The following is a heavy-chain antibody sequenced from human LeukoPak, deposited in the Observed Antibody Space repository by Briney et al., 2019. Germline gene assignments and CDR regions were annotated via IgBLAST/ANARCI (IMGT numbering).Heavy chain of an antibody. Sequence: GGSLRLSCAASXFTFTTYVMHWVRQAPGKGLEWVAFIYYDGSNIYYADYVKGRFTISRDISKNTLYLQMDSLRAEDTAIYYCARDWKTNSFDYWGQGTLVTVSS. J-gene: IGHJ4*02. CDR2: IYYDGSNI. CDR1: XFTFTTYV. V-gene: IGHV3-33*01. D-gene: IGHD1-1*01. CDR3: ARDWKTNSFDY.